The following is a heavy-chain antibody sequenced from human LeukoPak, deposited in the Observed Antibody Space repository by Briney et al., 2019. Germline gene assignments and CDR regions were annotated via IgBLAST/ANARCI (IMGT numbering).Heavy chain of an antibody. CDR1: GFTFSSYW. J-gene: IGHJ1*01. Sequence: GGSLRLSCAASGFTFSSYWMSWVRQAPGKGLEWVANIKQDGSEKYYVDSVKGRFTISRDNAKNSLYLQMNSLRAEDPAVYYCARDARIAVAGTTHFQHWGQGTLVTVSS. CDR3: ARDARIAVAGTTHFQH. CDR2: IKQDGSEK. D-gene: IGHD6-19*01. V-gene: IGHV3-7*01.